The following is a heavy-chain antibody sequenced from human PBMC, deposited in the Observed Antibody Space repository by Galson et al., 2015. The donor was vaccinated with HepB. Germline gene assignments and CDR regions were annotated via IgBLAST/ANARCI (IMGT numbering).Heavy chain of an antibody. V-gene: IGHV1-69*13. CDR3: AKCIVGAPGYMDV. D-gene: IGHD1-26*01. Sequence: SVKVSCKASGGTLTNYAVSWVRQAPGQGLEYLGDIIPVVGTTNKAQRLQGRVTITADESTGTVYMELSSLISEDTAIYYCAKCIVGAPGYMDVWGKGTTVTVSS. J-gene: IGHJ6*03. CDR1: GGTLTNYA. CDR2: IIPVVGTT.